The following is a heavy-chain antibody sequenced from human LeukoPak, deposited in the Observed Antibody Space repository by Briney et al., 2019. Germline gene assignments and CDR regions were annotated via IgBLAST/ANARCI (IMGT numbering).Heavy chain of an antibody. D-gene: IGHD3-16*01. CDR1: GYTFTSHY. V-gene: IGHV1-46*01. J-gene: IGHJ4*02. Sequence: ASVKVSCKASGYTFTSHYIHWVRQAPGQGLEWMGIINPSGGSTSYAQKFQGRVTMTRDTSTSTVYMEMSSLRSEDTAVYYCARTSDYVNSFDYWGQGTLVTVSS. CDR2: INPSGGST. CDR3: ARTSDYVNSFDY.